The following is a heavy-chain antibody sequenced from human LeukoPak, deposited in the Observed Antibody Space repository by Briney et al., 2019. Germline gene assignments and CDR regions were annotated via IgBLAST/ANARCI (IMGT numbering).Heavy chain of an antibody. V-gene: IGHV4-39*07. CDR3: ARDGRGYSYGYRGFDP. Sequence: SETLSLTCTVSGGSISSSGYYWGWIRQPPGKGLVWIGSVDYTGITSHSPSLKSRVTISVDTSKNQFSLKLTSVTAADTAVYYCARDGRGYSYGYRGFDPWGQGTLVTVSS. J-gene: IGHJ5*02. CDR2: VDYTGIT. CDR1: GGSISSSGYY. D-gene: IGHD5-18*01.